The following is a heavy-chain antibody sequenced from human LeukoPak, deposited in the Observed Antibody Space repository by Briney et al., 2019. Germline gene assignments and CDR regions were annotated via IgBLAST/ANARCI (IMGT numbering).Heavy chain of an antibody. D-gene: IGHD2-15*01. V-gene: IGHV3-23*01. CDR2: IRRNGGDT. CDR1: GFTFSSSS. J-gene: IGHJ5*02. Sequence: GGSLRLSCAASGFTFSSSSMSWVRQAPGKGLEWVSTIRRNGGDTYYADSVKGRFTISRDNSKNTLYLEMNSLRAEDTAVYYCAKGGYTTYFDLWGQGTLVTVSS. CDR3: AKGGYTTYFDL.